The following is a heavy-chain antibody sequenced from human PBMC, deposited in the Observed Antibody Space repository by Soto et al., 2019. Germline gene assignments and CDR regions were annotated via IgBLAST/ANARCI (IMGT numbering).Heavy chain of an antibody. CDR1: GFTFSSYA. CDR3: AKDYDFWSGYYYY. J-gene: IGHJ4*02. Sequence: GGSLRLSCAASGFTFSSYAMSWVRQAPGKGLEWVSAISGSSGSTYYADSVKGRFTISRDNSKNTLYLQMNSLRAEDTAVYYCAKDYDFWSGYYYYWGQGTLVTVSS. D-gene: IGHD3-3*01. CDR2: ISGSSGST. V-gene: IGHV3-23*01.